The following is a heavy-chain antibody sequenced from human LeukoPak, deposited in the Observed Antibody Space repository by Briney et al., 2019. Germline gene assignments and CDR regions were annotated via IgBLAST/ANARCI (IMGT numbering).Heavy chain of an antibody. J-gene: IGHJ4*02. CDR2: IKQDGSEK. Sequence: GGSLRLSCAASGFTFSSYWMSWVRQAPGKGLEWVANIKQDGSEKYYVDSVKGRFTISRDNAKNSLYLQMNSLRAEDTAVYYCARDDCSSTSCIRGTIDYWGQGTLVTVSS. CDR3: ARDDCSSTSCIRGTIDY. D-gene: IGHD2-2*01. V-gene: IGHV3-7*01. CDR1: GFTFSSYW.